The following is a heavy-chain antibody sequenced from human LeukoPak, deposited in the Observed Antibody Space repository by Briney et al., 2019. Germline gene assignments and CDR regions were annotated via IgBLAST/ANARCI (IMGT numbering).Heavy chain of an antibody. D-gene: IGHD3-10*01. CDR2: INPSSGGT. J-gene: IGHJ5*02. Sequence: ASLKVSCKASRFTFTGYFMHWVRQAPGQRLESLGWINPSSGGTTYAQTCQGRVNMTRDTSLITTYIALSRLRCVARARHYFARDLMVRGGIITFWFDPWGQGTLVTVSS. V-gene: IGHV1-2*02. CDR1: RFTFTGYF. CDR3: ARDLMVRGGIITFWFDP.